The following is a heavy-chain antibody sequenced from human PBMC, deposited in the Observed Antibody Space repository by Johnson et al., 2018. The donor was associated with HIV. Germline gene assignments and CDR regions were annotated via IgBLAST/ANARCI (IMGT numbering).Heavy chain of an antibody. V-gene: IGHV3-30-3*01. J-gene: IGHJ3*02. Sequence: QMQLVESGGGVVQPGRSLRLSCAASGFSFNSYPMHWVRQAPGKGLEWVAHISYDGTNQHYADSVQGRFTISRDNSKNTLYLEMNSLRVEDTAVYYCAKVVTSSSSWQDDAFDIWGQGTVVTVSS. CDR3: AKVVTSSSSWQDDAFDI. CDR1: GFSFNSYP. CDR2: ISYDGTNQ. D-gene: IGHD6-13*01.